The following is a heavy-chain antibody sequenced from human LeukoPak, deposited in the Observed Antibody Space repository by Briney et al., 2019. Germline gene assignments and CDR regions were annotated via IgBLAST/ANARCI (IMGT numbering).Heavy chain of an antibody. J-gene: IGHJ4*02. CDR1: GFTFDDYA. CDR3: AKDIGAKETDGYNLVGYYFDY. V-gene: IGHV3-9*01. Sequence: GGSLRLSCAASGFTFDDYAMHWVRQAPGKGLEWFSGISWNSGSIGYADSVKGRFTISRDNAKNSLYLQMNSLRAEDTALYYCAKDIGAKETDGYNLVGYYFDYWGQGTLVTVSS. D-gene: IGHD5-24*01. CDR2: ISWNSGSI.